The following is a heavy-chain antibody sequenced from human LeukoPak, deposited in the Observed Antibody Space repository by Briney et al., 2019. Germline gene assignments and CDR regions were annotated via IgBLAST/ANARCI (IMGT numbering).Heavy chain of an antibody. CDR1: GYSISSGYY. CDR3: ARDYENRGPFDY. CDR2: IYHSGST. Sequence: PSETLSLTCTVSGYSISSGYYWGWIRQPPGKGLEWIGSIYHSGSTYYNPSLKSRVTISVDTSKNQFSLKLSSVTAADTAVYYWARDYENRGPFDYWGQGTLVTVSS. J-gene: IGHJ4*02. V-gene: IGHV4-38-2*02. D-gene: IGHD2/OR15-2a*01.